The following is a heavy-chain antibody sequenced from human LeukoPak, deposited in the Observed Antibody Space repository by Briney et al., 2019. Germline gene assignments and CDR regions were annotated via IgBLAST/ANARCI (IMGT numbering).Heavy chain of an antibody. D-gene: IGHD2-15*01. CDR2: VNHSGST. Sequence: SETLSLTCTVSGGSISSYYWSWIRQPPGKGLEWIGEVNHSGSTNYNPSLKSRITISVDTSKSQFSLKLSSVTAADTAVYYCARHRGYCSGGTCYPNWFDPWGQGTLVTVSS. V-gene: IGHV4-34*01. CDR1: GGSISSYY. J-gene: IGHJ5*02. CDR3: ARHRGYCSGGTCYPNWFDP.